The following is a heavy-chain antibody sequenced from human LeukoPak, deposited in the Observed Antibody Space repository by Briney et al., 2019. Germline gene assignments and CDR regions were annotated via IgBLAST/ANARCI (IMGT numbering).Heavy chain of an antibody. CDR1: GGSISSYY. CDR2: IYYSGSI. V-gene: IGHV4-59*01. J-gene: IGHJ4*02. Sequence: PSETLSLTCTVSGGSISSYYWSWIRQPPGKGLEWIGYIYYSGSINYNPSLKSRVTISVDTSKNQFSLKLSSVTAADTAVYYCAAQTALLDYWGQGTLVTVSS. CDR3: AAQTALLDY. D-gene: IGHD2-21*02.